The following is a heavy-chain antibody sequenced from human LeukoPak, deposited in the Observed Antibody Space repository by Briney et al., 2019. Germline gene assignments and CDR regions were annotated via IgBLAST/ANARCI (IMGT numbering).Heavy chain of an antibody. CDR1: SGSISSCSYY. J-gene: IGHJ3*02. Sequence: SETLSLTCTVSSGSISSCSYYWGWIRQPPGKGLDWIGSIYYSGRTSYNPSLKSRVTISVDTSNHQSSLKLTSVTAADTAVYYCARQAYYGAGSYHVFDIWGQGTMVTVSS. CDR2: IYYSGRT. V-gene: IGHV4-39*01. CDR3: ARQAYYGAGSYHVFDI. D-gene: IGHD3-10*01.